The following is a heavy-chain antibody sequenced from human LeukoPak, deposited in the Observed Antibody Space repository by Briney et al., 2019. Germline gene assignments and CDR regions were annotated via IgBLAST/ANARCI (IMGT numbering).Heavy chain of an antibody. D-gene: IGHD6-13*01. CDR2: IYPGDSDT. CDR3: ARRGIAAAGTNWFDP. Sequence: PGESLKIPCKGSGYSFTSYWIGWVRQMPGKGLEWMGIIYPGDSDTRYSPSFQGQVTISADKSISTAYLQWSSLKASDTAMYYCARRGIAAAGTNWFDPWGQGTLVTVSS. V-gene: IGHV5-51*03. J-gene: IGHJ5*02. CDR1: GYSFTSYW.